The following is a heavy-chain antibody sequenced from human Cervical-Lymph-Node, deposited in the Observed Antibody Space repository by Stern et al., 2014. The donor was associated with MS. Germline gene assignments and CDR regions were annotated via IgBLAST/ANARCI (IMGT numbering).Heavy chain of an antibody. V-gene: IGHV1-18*01. CDR1: GYTFSSYG. Sequence: VQLVQSGAEVKKPGASVKVSCKASGYTFSSYGFSWVRQAPGQGLEWMGWISVYNGETSYAEKIQGRVTMTTDTSTSTAYMELRSLGSDDTAVYFCARETPNCSGGTCYPRIDYWGQGTLVTVSS. CDR2: ISVYNGET. CDR3: ARETPNCSGGTCYPRIDY. J-gene: IGHJ4*02. D-gene: IGHD2-15*01.